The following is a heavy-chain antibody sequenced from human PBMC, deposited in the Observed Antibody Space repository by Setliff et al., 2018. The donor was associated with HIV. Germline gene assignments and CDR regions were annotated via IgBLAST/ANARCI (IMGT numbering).Heavy chain of an antibody. V-gene: IGHV1-69-2*01. CDR2: VDPEDNNP. CDR1: GFTFTDFY. Sequence: ASVKVSCKASGFTFTDFYFHWVQQAPGKGLEWVGRVDPEDNNPTYAEKFRDRVTISADTSTNTAYLEPRSLRSEDTAVYYCETDDYYGSGTHWRGVPWGQGTLVTVS. CDR3: ETDDYYGSGTHWRGVP. J-gene: IGHJ5*02. D-gene: IGHD3-10*01.